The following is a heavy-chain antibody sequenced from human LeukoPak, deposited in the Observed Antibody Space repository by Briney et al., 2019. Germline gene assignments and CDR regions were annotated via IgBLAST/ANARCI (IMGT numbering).Heavy chain of an antibody. Sequence: QPGGSLRLSCAASGFTFSSYWVHWVRQAPGKGLVWVSRINGDGSSTSYADSVKGRFTISRDNAKNTLYLQMTSLRAEDTAVYYCAKVLYGGYSYDYWGQGTLVTVSS. CDR2: INGDGSST. J-gene: IGHJ4*02. V-gene: IGHV3-74*01. CDR1: GFTFSSYW. D-gene: IGHD5-18*01. CDR3: AKVLYGGYSYDY.